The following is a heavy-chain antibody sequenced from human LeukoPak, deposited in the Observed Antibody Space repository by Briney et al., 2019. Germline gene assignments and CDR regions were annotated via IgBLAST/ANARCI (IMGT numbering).Heavy chain of an antibody. V-gene: IGHV4-34*01. CDR3: ATTVTTSSYYYYGMDV. J-gene: IGHJ6*02. Sequence: PSETLSLTCAVYGGSFSGYYWSWIRQPPGKGLEWIGEINHSGSTNYNPSLMSRVTISVDTSKNQFSLRLSSMTAADTAVYYCATTVTTSSYYYYGMDVWGQGTTVTVSS. CDR2: INHSGST. D-gene: IGHD4-17*01. CDR1: GGSFSGYY.